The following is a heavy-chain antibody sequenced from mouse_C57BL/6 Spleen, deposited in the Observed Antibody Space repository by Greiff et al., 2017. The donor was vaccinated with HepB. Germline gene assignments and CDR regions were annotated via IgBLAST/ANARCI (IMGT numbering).Heavy chain of an antibody. D-gene: IGHD1-1*01. CDR1: GYTFTSYW. Sequence: EVQLQQSGTVLARPGASVKMSCKTSGYTFTSYWMHWVKQRPGQGLEWIGAIYPGNSDTSYNQKFKGKAKLTAVTSASTAYMELSSLTNEDSAVYYCTREDPTVADSFDYWGQGTTLTVSS. CDR2: IYPGNSDT. V-gene: IGHV1-5*01. CDR3: TREDPTVADSFDY. J-gene: IGHJ2*01.